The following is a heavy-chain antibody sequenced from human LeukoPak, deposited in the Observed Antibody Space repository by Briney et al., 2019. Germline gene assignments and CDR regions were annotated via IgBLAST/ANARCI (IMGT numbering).Heavy chain of an antibody. J-gene: IGHJ4*02. CDR2: INHSGST. D-gene: IGHD1-26*01. CDR3: ARDSGSYYHYFDY. Sequence: SETLSLTCAVYGGSFSGYYWSWIRQPPGKGLEWIGEINHSGSTNYNPSLKSRVTISVDTSKNQFSLKLSSVTAADTAVYYCARDSGSYYHYFDYWGQGTLVTVSS. V-gene: IGHV4-34*01. CDR1: GGSFSGYY.